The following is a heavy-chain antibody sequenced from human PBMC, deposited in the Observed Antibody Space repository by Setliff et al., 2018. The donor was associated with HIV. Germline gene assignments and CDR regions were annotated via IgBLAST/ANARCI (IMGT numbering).Heavy chain of an antibody. Sequence: PSETLSLTCAVYGYSISSGYYWAWIRQSPGKGLDWIGSIHHSGTTYYNPSPKSRVTISVDTTTNQVSLQVTSVTAADTAVYYCVRAEYSSSSDWFAPWGQGALVTVSS. CDR3: VRAEYSSSSDWFAP. D-gene: IGHD6-6*01. J-gene: IGHJ5*02. V-gene: IGHV4-38-2*01. CDR2: IHHSGTT. CDR1: GYSISSGYY.